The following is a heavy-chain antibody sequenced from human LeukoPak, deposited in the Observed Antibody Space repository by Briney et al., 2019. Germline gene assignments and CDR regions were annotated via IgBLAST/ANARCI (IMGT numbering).Heavy chain of an antibody. D-gene: IGHD3-9*01. Sequence: PGGSLRLSCAASGFTFSSYSMNWVRQAPGKGLEWVSYISSSSSTIYYADSVKGRFTISRDNAKNSLYLQMNSLRAEDTAVYYCARDAAYYDILTGYSYWFDPWGQGTLVTVSS. CDR2: ISSSSSTI. J-gene: IGHJ5*02. CDR1: GFTFSSYS. V-gene: IGHV3-48*01. CDR3: ARDAAYYDILTGYSYWFDP.